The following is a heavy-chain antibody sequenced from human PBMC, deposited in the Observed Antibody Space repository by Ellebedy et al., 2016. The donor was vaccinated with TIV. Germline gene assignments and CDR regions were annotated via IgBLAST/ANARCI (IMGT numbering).Heavy chain of an antibody. Sequence: ASVKVSCXTSGYTFTNYDISWVGQATGQGLEWLGWMNPKSGHTGYAQKFLGRLTLTRNTSVNTAYMELSSLKFEDTAVYYCARRRCCSSTTCKVKTIFGMMTPSPIDTWGRGTLVTVSS. CDR2: MNPKSGHT. D-gene: IGHD2-2*01. V-gene: IGHV1-8*01. J-gene: IGHJ5*02. CDR3: ARRRCCSSTTCKVKTIFGMMTPSPIDT. CDR1: GYTFTNYD.